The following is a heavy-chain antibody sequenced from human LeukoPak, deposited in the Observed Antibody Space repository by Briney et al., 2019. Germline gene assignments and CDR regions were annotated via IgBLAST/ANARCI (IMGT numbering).Heavy chain of an antibody. J-gene: IGHJ4*02. CDR3: ARDAVVSVGAFDY. V-gene: IGHV4-59*01. D-gene: IGHD2-15*01. Sequence: PSETLSLTCTVSGGSISSYYWSWIRQPPGKGLEWIGYIYYSGSTNYNPSLKSQVTISVDTSKNQFSLKLSSVTAADTAVYYCARDAVVSVGAFDYWGQGTLVTVSS. CDR2: IYYSGST. CDR1: GGSISSYY.